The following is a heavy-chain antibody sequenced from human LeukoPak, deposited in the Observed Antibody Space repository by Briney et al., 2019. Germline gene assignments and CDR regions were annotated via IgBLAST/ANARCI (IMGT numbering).Heavy chain of an antibody. CDR3: ARGLGVKYYYYYYYMDV. CDR2: INHSGST. V-gene: IGHV4-34*01. Sequence: PSETLSLTCAVYGGSFSGYYWSWIRQPPGKGLEWIGEINHSGSTNYNPSLKSRVTISVDTSKNQFSLKLSSVTAADTAVYYCARGLGVKYYYYYYYMDVWGKGTTVTVSS. CDR1: GGSFSGYY. J-gene: IGHJ6*03. D-gene: IGHD3-16*01.